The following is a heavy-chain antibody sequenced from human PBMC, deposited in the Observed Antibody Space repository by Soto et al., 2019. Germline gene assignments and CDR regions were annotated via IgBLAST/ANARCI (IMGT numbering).Heavy chain of an antibody. V-gene: IGHV5-51*01. J-gene: IGHJ6*02. Sequence: GESLKISCKGSGYSFTSYWIGWVRQMPGKGLEWMGIIYPGDSDTRYSPSFQGQVTISADKPISTAYLQWSSLKASDTAMYYCARQLTPLPDYYYYYGMDVWGQGTTVTVSS. CDR1: GYSFTSYW. CDR3: ARQLTPLPDYYYYYGMDV. CDR2: IYPGDSDT.